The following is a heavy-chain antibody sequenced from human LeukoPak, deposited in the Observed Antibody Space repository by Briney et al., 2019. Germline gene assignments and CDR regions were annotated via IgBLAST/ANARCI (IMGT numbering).Heavy chain of an antibody. V-gene: IGHV3-30*02. Sequence: PGGSLRLSCAASGFTFSSYGMHWVRQAPGKGLEWVAFIRYDGGNKYYADSVKGRFTISRDNSKNTLYLQMNSLRAEDTAVYYCAKDGIVATSSFIDYWGQGTLVTVSS. D-gene: IGHD5-12*01. CDR2: IRYDGGNK. CDR1: GFTFSSYG. CDR3: AKDGIVATSSFIDY. J-gene: IGHJ4*02.